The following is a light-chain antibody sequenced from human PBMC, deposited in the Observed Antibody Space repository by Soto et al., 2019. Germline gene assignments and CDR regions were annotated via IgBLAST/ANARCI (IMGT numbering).Light chain of an antibody. Sequence: QSALTQPASVSGSPGQSITISCTGTSSDVGGYNYVSWYQQHPGKAPKLMIYDVSYRPPGVSDRFSGSKSGNTASLTISGLQSEDEADYYCDSYTSGSSYVFGTGTKVTVL. CDR3: DSYTSGSSYV. J-gene: IGLJ1*01. CDR1: SSDVGGYNY. CDR2: DVS. V-gene: IGLV2-14*01.